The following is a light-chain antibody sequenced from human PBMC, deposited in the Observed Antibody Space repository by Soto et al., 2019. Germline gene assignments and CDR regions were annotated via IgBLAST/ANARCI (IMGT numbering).Light chain of an antibody. Sequence: EKVMTQSPATLSVSPGERATLSCRASETINNYLAWYQQKPGQAPRLLIYDASSRATGIPDRFSGGGSGTDFTLTISRLEPEDFAVYYCQQFSSYPLTFGGGTKVDI. CDR1: ETINNY. CDR3: QQFSSYPLT. CDR2: DAS. J-gene: IGKJ4*01. V-gene: IGKV3-20*01.